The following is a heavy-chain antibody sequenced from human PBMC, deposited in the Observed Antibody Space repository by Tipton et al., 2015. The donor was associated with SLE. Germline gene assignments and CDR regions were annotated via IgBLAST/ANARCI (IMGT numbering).Heavy chain of an antibody. CDR2: IYYSGCT. J-gene: IGHJ3*02. V-gene: IGHV4-59*01. CDR3: ARDKFGSIGAFDI. CDR1: GGSISSYY. Sequence: TLSLTCTVSGGSISSYYWSWIRQPPGKGLEWIGYIYYSGCTNYNPSLKSRVTISVDTSKNQFSLKLSSVTAADTAVYYCARDKFGSIGAFDIWGQGTMVTVSS. D-gene: IGHD3-10*01.